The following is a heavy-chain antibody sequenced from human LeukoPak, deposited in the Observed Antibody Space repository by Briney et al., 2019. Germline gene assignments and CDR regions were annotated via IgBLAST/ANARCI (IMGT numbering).Heavy chain of an antibody. D-gene: IGHD6-13*01. CDR2: IDWDDDK. V-gene: IGHV2-70*11. CDR3: ARICIAAGSVPDY. J-gene: IGHJ4*02. Sequence: SGPTLVKPTQTLTLTCTFSGFSLSTSGVGVGWIRQPPGKALEWLARIDWDDDKYYSTSLKTRLTISKDTSKNQVVLTMTSMDPVDTATYYCARICIAAGSVPDYWGQGTLVTVSS. CDR1: GFSLSTSGVG.